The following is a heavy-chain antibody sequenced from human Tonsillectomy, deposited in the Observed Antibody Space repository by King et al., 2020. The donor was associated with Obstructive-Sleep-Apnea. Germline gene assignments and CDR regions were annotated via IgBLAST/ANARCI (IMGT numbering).Heavy chain of an antibody. CDR3: ARVPEVDTARVEPCYCDY. Sequence: VQLVESGGGVVQPGRSLRLSCAASGFTFRSYGMHWVRQAPGKGLEWVAIIWYDGSNKYYADSVKGRFTISRDNSKKTLYLQMNSLRAEDTAVYYCARVPEVDTARVEPCYCDYWGQGTLVTVSS. V-gene: IGHV3-33*01. CDR2: IWYDGSNK. D-gene: IGHD5-18*01. J-gene: IGHJ4*02. CDR1: GFTFRSYG.